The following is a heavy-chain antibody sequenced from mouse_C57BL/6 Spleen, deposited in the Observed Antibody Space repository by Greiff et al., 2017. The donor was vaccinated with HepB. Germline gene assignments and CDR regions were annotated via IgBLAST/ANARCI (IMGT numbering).Heavy chain of an antibody. CDR1: GFTFSDYY. D-gene: IGHD3-2*02. CDR3: ARVLGSSGSGFAY. J-gene: IGHJ3*01. V-gene: IGHV5-16*01. CDR2: INHDGSST. Sequence: EVKVVESEGGLVQPGSSMKLSCTASGFTFSDYYMAWVRQVPEKGLEWVANINHDGSSTYYLDNLKSRFILSRDNAKNILYLQMSSLKSEDTATYYGARVLGSSGSGFAYWGQGTLVTVSA.